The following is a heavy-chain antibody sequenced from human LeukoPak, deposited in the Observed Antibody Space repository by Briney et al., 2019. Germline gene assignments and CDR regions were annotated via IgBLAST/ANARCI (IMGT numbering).Heavy chain of an antibody. D-gene: IGHD2-2*01. CDR2: ISSSSSYI. V-gene: IGHV3-21*01. CDR3: ARASVQIVVVPAASRYYYYGMDV. Sequence: GGSLRLSCAAPGFTFSSYSMNWVRQAPGKGLEWVSSISSSSSYIYYADSVKGRFTISRDNAKNSLYLQMNSLRAEDTAVYYCARASVQIVVVPAASRYYYYGMDVWGQGTTVTVSS. CDR1: GFTFSSYS. J-gene: IGHJ6*02.